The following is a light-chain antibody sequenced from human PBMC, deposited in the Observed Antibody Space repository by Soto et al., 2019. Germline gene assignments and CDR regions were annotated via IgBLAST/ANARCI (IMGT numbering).Light chain of an antibody. V-gene: IGLV1-47*01. CDR2: RNN. CDR3: AAWDDSLSGLYV. Sequence: QSVLTQPPSASGTPGQRVTISCSGSSSNIGSNYVYWYQQLPGTAPKLLIYRNNQRPSGVPDRLSGSKSGTSASLPISGLRSEDEADYYCAAWDDSLSGLYVFGTGTKLTVL. CDR1: SSNIGSNY. J-gene: IGLJ1*01.